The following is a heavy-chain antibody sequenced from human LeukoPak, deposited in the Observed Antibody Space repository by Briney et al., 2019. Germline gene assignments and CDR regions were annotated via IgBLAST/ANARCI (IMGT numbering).Heavy chain of an antibody. J-gene: IGHJ4*02. D-gene: IGHD2-21*02. V-gene: IGHV3-23*01. CDR1: GFTFSSYA. Sequence: GGSLRLSYAASGFTFSSYAMSWVRQAPGKGLEWVSAISGSGGSTYYADSVKGRFTISRDNSKNTLYLQMNSLRAEDTAVYYCAKGDIVVVTATFRYWGQGTLVTVSS. CDR3: AKGDIVVVTATFRY. CDR2: ISGSGGST.